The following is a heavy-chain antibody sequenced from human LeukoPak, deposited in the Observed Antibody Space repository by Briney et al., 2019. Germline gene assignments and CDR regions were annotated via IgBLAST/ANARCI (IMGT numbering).Heavy chain of an antibody. CDR2: IYHSGST. Sequence: SQTLSLTCAVSGGSISSGGYSWSWIRQPPGKGLEWIGYIYHSGSTYYNPSLKSRVTISVDRSKNQFSLKLSPVTAADTAVYYCARDGYDYGMDVWGQGTTVTVSS. V-gene: IGHV4-30-2*01. CDR1: GGSISSGGYS. J-gene: IGHJ6*02. CDR3: ARDGYDYGMDV.